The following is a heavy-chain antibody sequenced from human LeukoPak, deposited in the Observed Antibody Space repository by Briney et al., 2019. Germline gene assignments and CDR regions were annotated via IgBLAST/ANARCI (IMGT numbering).Heavy chain of an antibody. CDR1: GYTFTGYY. CDR3: ARERGGNSPFDS. V-gene: IGHV1-2*02. D-gene: IGHD4-23*01. J-gene: IGHJ4*02. Sequence: ASVKVSCKTSGYTFTGYYMPWVRQAPGQGLEWMGWINPNSSVANSAQRFQGRGTMTTDTSISAAYMELRWLTSDDTAVYYCARERGGNSPFDSWGQGTLVTVSS. CDR2: INPNSSVA.